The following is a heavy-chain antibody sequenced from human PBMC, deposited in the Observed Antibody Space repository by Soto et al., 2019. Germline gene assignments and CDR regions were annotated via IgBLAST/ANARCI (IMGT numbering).Heavy chain of an antibody. J-gene: IGHJ4*02. CDR3: ARGHYYDSSGYYYSRPPHLAY. D-gene: IGHD3-22*01. CDR1: GGSISSYY. Sequence: SETLSLTCTVSGGSISSYYWSWIRQPPGKGLEWIGYIYYSGSTNYNPSLKSRVTISVDTSKNQFSLKLSSVTAADTAVYYCARGHYYDSSGYYYSRPPHLAYWGQGTLVTVSS. CDR2: IYYSGST. V-gene: IGHV4-59*01.